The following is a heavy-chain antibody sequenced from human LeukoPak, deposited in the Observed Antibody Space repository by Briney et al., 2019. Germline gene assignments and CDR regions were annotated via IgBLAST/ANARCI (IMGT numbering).Heavy chain of an antibody. CDR3: ARDRDYYDSSGYYPTRFDP. V-gene: IGHV1-69*06. Sequence: GASVKVSCKASGGTFSSYAISWVRQAPGQGLEWMGGIIPIFGTANYAQKFQGRVTITADKSTSTAYMELGSLRSEDAAVYYCARDRDYYDSSGYYPTRFDPWGQGTLVTVSS. CDR1: GGTFSSYA. D-gene: IGHD3-22*01. J-gene: IGHJ5*02. CDR2: IIPIFGTA.